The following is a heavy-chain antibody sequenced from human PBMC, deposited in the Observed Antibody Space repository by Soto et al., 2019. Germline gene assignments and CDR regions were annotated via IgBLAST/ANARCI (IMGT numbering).Heavy chain of an antibody. CDR3: ARDDLYSSRDYYYYGMDV. D-gene: IGHD6-13*01. CDR2: ISAYNGNT. J-gene: IGHJ6*02. V-gene: IGHV1-18*04. CDR1: GYTFSSYG. Sequence: ASVKVACKASGYTFSSYGISWLRQAPGQGLEWMGWISAYNGNTNYAQKLQGRCTMTKETSTSTAYMELRSLRSDDTAVYYCARDDLYSSRDYYYYGMDVWGQGTTVTVSS.